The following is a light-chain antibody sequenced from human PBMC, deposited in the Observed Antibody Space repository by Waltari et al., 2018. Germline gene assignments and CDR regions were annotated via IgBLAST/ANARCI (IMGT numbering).Light chain of an antibody. Sequence: IQLTQSPSSLSASVGDRVTITCRASQDITNYLNWYQQKPGKAPKLLIHDASELESGVPSRFSGSQSGTYFTLTITSLQPEDIATYYCQRYDNLPMFAFGPGTKVDIK. CDR3: QRYDNLPMFA. V-gene: IGKV1-33*01. CDR1: QDITNY. J-gene: IGKJ3*01. CDR2: DAS.